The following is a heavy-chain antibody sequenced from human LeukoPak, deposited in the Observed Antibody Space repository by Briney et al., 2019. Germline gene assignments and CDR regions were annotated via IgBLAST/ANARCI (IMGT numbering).Heavy chain of an antibody. Sequence: GGSLRLSCAASGFTFSGSAMHWVRQASGKGLEWVGRIRSKANSYATAYAASVKGRFTISRDDSKNTAYLQMNSLKTEDTAVYYYVRGDATMIVVDPPRHYGMDVWGQGTTVTVSS. CDR2: IRSKANSYAT. J-gene: IGHJ6*02. CDR1: GFTFSGSA. V-gene: IGHV3-73*01. D-gene: IGHD3-22*01. CDR3: VRGDATMIVVDPPRHYGMDV.